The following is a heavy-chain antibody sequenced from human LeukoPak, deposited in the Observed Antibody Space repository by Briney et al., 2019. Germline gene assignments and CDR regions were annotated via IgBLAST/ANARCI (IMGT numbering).Heavy chain of an antibody. Sequence: ASVKVSYKASGYTFTGYYMHWVRQAPGQGLEWMGWISAYNGNTYFAQKFQGRVTMTTDTSTTTAYMELRSLRSDDTAVYYCARDRWSSSSSEGVFDIWGQGTMVTVFS. J-gene: IGHJ3*02. CDR3: ARDRWSSSSSEGVFDI. V-gene: IGHV1-18*04. CDR1: GYTFTGYY. D-gene: IGHD6-6*01. CDR2: ISAYNGNT.